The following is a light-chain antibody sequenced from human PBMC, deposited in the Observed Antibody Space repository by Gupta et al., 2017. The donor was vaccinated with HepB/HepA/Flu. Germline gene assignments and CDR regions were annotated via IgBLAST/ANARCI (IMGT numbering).Light chain of an antibody. V-gene: IGLV3-19*01. CDR2: GKN. Sequence: SELTQDPAVSVALGQTVRITCQGDSLRSYYASWYQQKPGQAPVLVIYGKNNRPSGIPDRFSGSSSGNTASLTITGAQAEDEADYYCNSRDSSGNRWVFGGGTKLTVL. CDR1: SLRSYY. J-gene: IGLJ3*02. CDR3: NSRDSSGNRWV.